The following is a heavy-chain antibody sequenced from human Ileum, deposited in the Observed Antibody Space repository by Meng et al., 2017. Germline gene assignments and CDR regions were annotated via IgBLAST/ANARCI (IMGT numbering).Heavy chain of an antibody. CDR2: INNDGSDT. CDR1: GFTFSSYW. J-gene: IGHJ3*02. D-gene: IGHD3-22*01. CDR3: AELTSSVFDI. Sequence: VQLVEAGGGLVQPGGSLRLCWAASGFTFSSYWMHWVRQAPGKGLVWVSGINNDGSDTNYADSVQGRFTISRDNANNTLYLPMNSLRAEDTAVYYCAELTSSVFDIWGQGTVVTVSS. V-gene: IGHV3-74*01.